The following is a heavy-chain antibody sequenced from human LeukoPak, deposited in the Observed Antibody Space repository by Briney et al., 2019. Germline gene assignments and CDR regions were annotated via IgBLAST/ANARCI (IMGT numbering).Heavy chain of an antibody. Sequence: GGSLRLSCAASGFTFSASAMHWVRQASGKGLEWVGRIRSKANSYATAYAASVKGRSTISRDDSKNTAYLQMNSLKTEDTAVYYCTAEDYYYNYYMDVWGKGTTVTVSS. J-gene: IGHJ6*03. CDR3: TAEDYYYNYYMDV. CDR1: GFTFSASA. V-gene: IGHV3-73*01. CDR2: IRSKANSYAT.